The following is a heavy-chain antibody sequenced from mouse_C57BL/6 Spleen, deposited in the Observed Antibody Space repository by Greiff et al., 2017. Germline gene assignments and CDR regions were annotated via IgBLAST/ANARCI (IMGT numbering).Heavy chain of an antibody. J-gene: IGHJ4*01. V-gene: IGHV1-78*01. CDR1: GYTFTDHT. D-gene: IGHD1-1*01. Sequence: QVQLKESDAELVKPGASVKISCKVSGYTFTDHTIHWMKQRPEQGLEWIGYIYPRDGSTKYNEKFKGKATLTADKSSSTAYMQLNSLTSEDSAVYFCARPNYYGSSSYAMDYWGQGTSVTVSS. CDR3: ARPNYYGSSSYAMDY. CDR2: IYPRDGST.